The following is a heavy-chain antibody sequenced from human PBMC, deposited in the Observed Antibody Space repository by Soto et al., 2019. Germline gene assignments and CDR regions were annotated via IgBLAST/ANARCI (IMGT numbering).Heavy chain of an antibody. V-gene: IGHV4-39*01. CDR1: GGSISSSSYY. Sequence: QLQLQESGPGLVKPSETLSLTCTVSGGSISSSSYYWGWIRQPPGKGLEWIGSIYYSGSTYYNPALKSRVTISVDTSRNPFSLKLSSVTAADTAVYYCATHQPKLDGYCSGGSCYSGYWFDPWGQGTLVTVSS. J-gene: IGHJ5*02. CDR3: ATHQPKLDGYCSGGSCYSGYWFDP. D-gene: IGHD2-15*01. CDR2: IYYSGST.